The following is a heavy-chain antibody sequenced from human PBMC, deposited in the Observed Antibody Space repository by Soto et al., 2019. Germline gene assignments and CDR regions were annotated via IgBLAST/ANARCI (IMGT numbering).Heavy chain of an antibody. Sequence: PSETLSLTCTVSGGSISSYYWSWIRQPPGKGLEWIGYIYYSGSTNYNPSLKSRVTISVDTSKNQSSLKLSSVTAADTAVYYCARTIYYFDYWGQGTLVTVSS. CDR1: GGSISSYY. CDR3: ARTIYYFDY. J-gene: IGHJ4*02. CDR2: IYYSGST. V-gene: IGHV4-59*01.